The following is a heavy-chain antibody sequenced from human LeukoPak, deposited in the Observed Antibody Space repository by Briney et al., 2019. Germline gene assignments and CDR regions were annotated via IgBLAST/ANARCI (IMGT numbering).Heavy chain of an antibody. D-gene: IGHD5-18*01. V-gene: IGHV3-48*04. CDR3: ARGGSVDTAMVSDY. CDR1: GFTFSSYA. J-gene: IGHJ4*02. CDR2: ISSSSDTI. Sequence: GGSLRLSCAASGFTFSSYAMNWVRQAPGKGPEWVSYISSSSDTIYYADSVKGRFTLSRDNPKNSLYLQMNSLRAEDTAFYYCARGGSVDTAMVSDYWGRGILVTVSS.